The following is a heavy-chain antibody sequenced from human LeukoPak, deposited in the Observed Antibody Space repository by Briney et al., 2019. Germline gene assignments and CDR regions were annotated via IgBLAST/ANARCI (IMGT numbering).Heavy chain of an antibody. Sequence: SETLSLTCTVSGGSISSYHWSLIRQPAGKGLEWIGRIYTSGSTNYNPSLKSRVTMSVDTSKNQFSLKLSSVTAADTAVYYCARDSSQNYDFWSGYFDYWGQGTLVTVSS. V-gene: IGHV4-4*07. CDR3: ARDSSQNYDFWSGYFDY. D-gene: IGHD3-3*01. J-gene: IGHJ4*02. CDR1: GGSISSYH. CDR2: IYTSGST.